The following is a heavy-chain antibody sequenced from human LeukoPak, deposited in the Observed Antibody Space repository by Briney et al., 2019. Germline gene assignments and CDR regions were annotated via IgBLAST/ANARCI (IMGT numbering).Heavy chain of an antibody. Sequence: GGSLRLSCAASGFTFSSYAMSWVRQAPGKGLVWVSAISGSGGKTYYADSVKGRFTISRDNSKNTLYLQMNSLRAEDTAVYYCAKGRKWELPFDYWGQGTLVTVSS. V-gene: IGHV3-23*01. CDR3: AKGRKWELPFDY. CDR1: GFTFSSYA. J-gene: IGHJ4*02. CDR2: ISGSGGKT. D-gene: IGHD1-26*01.